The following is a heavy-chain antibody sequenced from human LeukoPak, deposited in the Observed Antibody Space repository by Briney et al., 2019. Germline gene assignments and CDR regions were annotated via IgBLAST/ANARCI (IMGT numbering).Heavy chain of an antibody. CDR2: ISSSGASK. CDR3: ARAYGGSLLD. J-gene: IGHJ4*02. V-gene: IGHV3-23*01. Sequence: GGSLRLSCAASGFTFGSYAMGWVRQAPGKGLEWVSAISSSGASKYYADSVKGRFTISRDNSKNTLYLQMNSLRAEDTAVYYCARAYGGSLLDWGQGTLVTVSS. CDR1: GFTFGSYA. D-gene: IGHD4-23*01.